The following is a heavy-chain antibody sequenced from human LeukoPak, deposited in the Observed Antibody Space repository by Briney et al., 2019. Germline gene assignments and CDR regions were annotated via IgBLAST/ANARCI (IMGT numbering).Heavy chain of an antibody. J-gene: IGHJ4*02. CDR2: IIPIFGTA. CDR3: ARFVTTSHYFDY. D-gene: IGHD4-11*01. CDR1: GGTFSSYA. Sequence: ASVKVSCKASGGTFSSYAISWVRQAPGQGLEWTGGIIPIFGTANYAQKFQGRVTITADESTSTAYMELSSLRSEDTAVYYCARFVTTSHYFDYWGQGTLVTVSS. V-gene: IGHV1-69*13.